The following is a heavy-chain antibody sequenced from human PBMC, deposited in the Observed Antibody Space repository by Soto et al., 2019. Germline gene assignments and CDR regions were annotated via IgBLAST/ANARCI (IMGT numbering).Heavy chain of an antibody. CDR3: VRDYGEWGYYFDY. CDR2: IIPIYGTT. J-gene: IGHJ4*02. Sequence: QVQLVQSGAEVKKPGSSVKVSCKASGGTFITYAFSWVRQAPGQGLEWMGGIIPIYGTTNYAQNFQGRLTITADKSTSTAYMELSSLTSEDTAVYYCVRDYGEWGYYFDYWGQGTLVTVSS. V-gene: IGHV1-69*06. D-gene: IGHD2-8*01. CDR1: GGTFITYA.